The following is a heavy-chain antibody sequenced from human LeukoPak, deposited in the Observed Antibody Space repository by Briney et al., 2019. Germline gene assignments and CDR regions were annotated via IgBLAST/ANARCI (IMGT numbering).Heavy chain of an antibody. V-gene: IGHV3-21*01. D-gene: IGHD3-22*01. Sequence: GGSLRLSCAASGFTFSSYSMNWVRQAPGKGLEWVSSISSSSSYIYYADSVKGRFTISRDNAKNSLYLQMNSLRAEDTAVYYCARDRDYYDRSGYGYYGMDVWGQGTTVTVSS. CDR2: ISSSSSYI. CDR3: ARDRDYYDRSGYGYYGMDV. J-gene: IGHJ6*02. CDR1: GFTFSSYS.